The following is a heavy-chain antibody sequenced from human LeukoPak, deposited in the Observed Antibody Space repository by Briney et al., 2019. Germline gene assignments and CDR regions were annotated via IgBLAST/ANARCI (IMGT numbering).Heavy chain of an antibody. CDR2: ISGSDST. CDR1: GCTFSSYA. Sequence: GGSLRLSCAASGCTFSSYAMHWVRQAPGKGLEWVSAISGSDSTYYADSVKGRFTISRDNSKNTLYLQMNSLRAEDTAIYYCAKGVRFLDWWILDYWGQGSLVTVSS. CDR3: AKGVRFLDWWILDY. D-gene: IGHD3-9*01. V-gene: IGHV3-23*01. J-gene: IGHJ4*02.